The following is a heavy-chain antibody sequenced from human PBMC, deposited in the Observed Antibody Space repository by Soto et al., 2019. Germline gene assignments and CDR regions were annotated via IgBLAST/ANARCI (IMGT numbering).Heavy chain of an antibody. CDR3: ARGGHIAVVTASFDY. CDR1: GYTLNTYY. J-gene: IGHJ4*02. V-gene: IGHV1-46*02. Sequence: QVQLVQSGAEVKKPGASVKVSCKPSGYTLNTYYLHWVRQAPGQGLEWMGIIHPSGGGSTYAQKFLGRVTMTREASTSTGLMELSSLRSADTAVYYCARGGHIAVVTASFDYWGQGTLVTVSS. CDR2: IHPSGGGS. D-gene: IGHD2-21*02.